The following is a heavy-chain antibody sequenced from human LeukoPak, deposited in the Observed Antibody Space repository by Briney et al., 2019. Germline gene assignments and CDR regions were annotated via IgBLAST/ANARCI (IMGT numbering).Heavy chain of an antibody. Sequence: ASVKVSCKASGYTFTSYGISWVRQAPGQGLEWMGWISAYNGNTNYAQKLQGRVTMTRDTSISTAYMELSRLRSDDTAVYYCARGGYSGYVPKYYYYYMDVWGKGTTVTISS. CDR3: ARGGYSGYVPKYYYYYMDV. CDR2: ISAYNGNT. D-gene: IGHD5-12*01. V-gene: IGHV1-18*01. J-gene: IGHJ6*03. CDR1: GYTFTSYG.